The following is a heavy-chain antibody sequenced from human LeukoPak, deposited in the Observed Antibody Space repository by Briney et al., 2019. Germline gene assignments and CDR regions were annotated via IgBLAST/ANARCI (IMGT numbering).Heavy chain of an antibody. J-gene: IGHJ4*02. V-gene: IGHV6-1*01. CDR1: GDSVSSNSAL. CDR3: ARGSANYFDF. Sequence: SQTLSLTCAISGDSVSSNSALWNWFRQSPSRGLEWVGGTYDRSKRYNDYAVSVKGRITINPDTSKNQFSLQLNSVTPEDTAVYYCARGSANYFDFWGQGTLVTVSS. CDR2: TYDRSKRYN. D-gene: IGHD6-13*01.